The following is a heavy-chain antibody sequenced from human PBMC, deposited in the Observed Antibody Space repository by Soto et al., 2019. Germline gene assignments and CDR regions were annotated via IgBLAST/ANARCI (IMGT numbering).Heavy chain of an antibody. CDR2: IIPIFGTA. V-gene: IGHV1-69*13. J-gene: IGHJ6*02. D-gene: IGHD2-21*01. CDR1: GGTFNSYA. CDR3: ARDPTYDYYYYYGMDV. Sequence: GASVKVSCKASGGTFNSYAITWVRPAPGQGLEWMGGIIPIFGTANYAQKFQGRVTITADESTSTAYMELSSLRSEDTAVYYCARDPTYDYYYYYGMDVWGQGTTVTVSS.